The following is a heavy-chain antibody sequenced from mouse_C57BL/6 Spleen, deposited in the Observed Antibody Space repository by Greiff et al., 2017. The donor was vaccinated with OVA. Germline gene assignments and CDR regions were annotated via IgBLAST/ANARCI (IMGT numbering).Heavy chain of an antibody. CDR2: IYPRSGNT. D-gene: IGHD1-1*01. V-gene: IGHV1-81*01. CDR3: ARGYYGPPNWYVDV. CDR1: GYTFTSYG. J-gene: IGHJ1*03. Sequence: VQLQQSGAELARPGASVKLSCKASGYTFTSYGISWVKQRTGQGLEWIGEIYPRSGNTYYNEKFKGKATLTADKSSRTAYMELRSLTSEDSAVYFCARGYYGPPNWYVDVWGTGTTVTVSS.